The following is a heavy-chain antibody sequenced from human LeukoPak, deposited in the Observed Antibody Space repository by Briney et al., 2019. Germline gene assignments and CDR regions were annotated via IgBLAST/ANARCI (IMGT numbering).Heavy chain of an antibody. Sequence: GGSLRLSCAAPGFTVSSNYMSWVRQAPGKGLEWVSVIYSGGSTYYADSVKGRFTISRDNSKNTLYLQMNSLRAEDTAVYYCARNGAQRNDPYYFDYWGQGTLVTVSS. CDR3: ARNGAQRNDPYYFDY. CDR2: IYSGGST. D-gene: IGHD1-1*01. J-gene: IGHJ4*02. V-gene: IGHV3-66*01. CDR1: GFTVSSNY.